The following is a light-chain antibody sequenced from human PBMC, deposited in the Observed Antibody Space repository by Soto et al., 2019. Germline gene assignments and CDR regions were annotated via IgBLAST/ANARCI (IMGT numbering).Light chain of an antibody. V-gene: IGLV1-51*01. CDR2: DNN. CDR3: GTWDSSLSVVV. CDR1: SSNIRNNY. Sequence: QSVLTQPPSVSAAPGQKVTISCSGSSSNIRNNYVSWYQQLPGTAPKVLIYDNNSRASGIPDRFSGSKSGTSATLGITGLQTGDEADYYCGTWDSSLSVVVFGGGTKLTVL. J-gene: IGLJ2*01.